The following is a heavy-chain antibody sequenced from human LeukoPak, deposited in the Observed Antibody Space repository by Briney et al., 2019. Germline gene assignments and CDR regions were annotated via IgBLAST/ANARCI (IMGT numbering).Heavy chain of an antibody. J-gene: IGHJ4*02. CDR1: GFTFSSYG. CDR2: ISYDGSNK. CDR3: AKGLDY. Sequence: GGSLRLSCAASGFTFSSYGMHWVRQAPGKGLEWVAVISYDGSNKYYADSVKGRFTISRDNSKNTLYLQMNSLRAEDTAVYYCAKGLDYWGQGTLVTVSS. V-gene: IGHV3-30*18.